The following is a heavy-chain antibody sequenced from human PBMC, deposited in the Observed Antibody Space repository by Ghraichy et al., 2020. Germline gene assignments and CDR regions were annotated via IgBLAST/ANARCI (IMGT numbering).Heavy chain of an antibody. CDR2: ISGSGGST. Sequence: GGSLRLSCAASGFTFSSYAMSWVRQAPGKGLEWVSAISGSGGSTYYADSVKGRFTISRDNSKNTLYLQMNSLRAEDTAVYYCAKEVRTYYYDSSGYADYWGQGTLVTVSS. CDR1: GFTFSSYA. D-gene: IGHD3-22*01. CDR3: AKEVRTYYYDSSGYADY. V-gene: IGHV3-23*01. J-gene: IGHJ4*02.